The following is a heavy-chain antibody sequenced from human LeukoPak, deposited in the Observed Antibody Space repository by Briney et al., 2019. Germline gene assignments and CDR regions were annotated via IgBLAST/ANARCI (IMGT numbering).Heavy chain of an antibody. CDR1: GGSISSYY. J-gene: IGHJ4*02. D-gene: IGHD1-26*01. V-gene: IGHV4-59*08. Sequence: PSETLSLTCSVSGGSISSYYWSWIRQPPGKGLEWIGYVHYSGDTNYSPSLKSRATISVDTSKNQFSLRLSSVIAADTAVYYCASGTYYYFDYWGQGTLSPSPQ. CDR3: ASGTYYYFDY. CDR2: VHYSGDT.